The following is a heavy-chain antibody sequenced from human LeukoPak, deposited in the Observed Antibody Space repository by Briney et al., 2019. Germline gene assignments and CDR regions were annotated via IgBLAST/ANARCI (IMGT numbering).Heavy chain of an antibody. CDR2: IRGDGSQN. Sequence: GGSLRLSCAASGFTFSNDWMSWVRQAPGRGLEWVVHIRGDGSQNYFVDSVKGRFTISRDNAKNSLYLQMDSLRVEDTAVYYCARGDYYDSSGYYTGHWGQGTLVTVSS. CDR3: ARGDYYDSSGYYTGH. V-gene: IGHV3-7*04. CDR1: GFTFSNDW. J-gene: IGHJ4*02. D-gene: IGHD3-22*01.